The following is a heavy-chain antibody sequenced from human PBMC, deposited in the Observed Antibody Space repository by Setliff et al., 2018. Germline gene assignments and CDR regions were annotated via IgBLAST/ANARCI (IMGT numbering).Heavy chain of an antibody. J-gene: IGHJ4*02. Sequence: ASVKVSCKASGYSFNDYGVNWVRQVPGQGLEWMGWITSATGKTYSAEKFQDRVTLTTDTSTSTAYLELRSLGSDDTAVYYCSRLVRFCTKTACQRLSGGEFWGQGTLVTVSS. V-gene: IGHV1-18*01. CDR2: ITSATGKT. CDR1: GYSFNDYG. D-gene: IGHD3-3*01. CDR3: SRLVRFCTKTACQRLSGGEF.